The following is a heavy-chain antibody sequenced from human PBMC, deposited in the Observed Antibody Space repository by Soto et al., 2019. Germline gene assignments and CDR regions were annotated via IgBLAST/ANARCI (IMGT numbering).Heavy chain of an antibody. J-gene: IGHJ4*02. CDR3: SRTTFYDVFTAYYSLFNY. CDR1: GGSISSGRFY. D-gene: IGHD3-9*01. CDR2: ISDSGSS. V-gene: IGHV4-31*03. Sequence: QVQLQESGPGLVKPSQTLTLTCTVSGGSISSGRFYWSWIRQHPGKGLEWIGHISDSGSSYYNPSVGSRVTLSYDTSKTQFPRKLSAVTAAYTALYFCSRTTFYDVFTAYYSLFNYWGQGTMVTVSS.